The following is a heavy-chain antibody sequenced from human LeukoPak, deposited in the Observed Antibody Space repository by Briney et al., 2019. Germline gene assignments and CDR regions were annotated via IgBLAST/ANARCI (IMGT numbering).Heavy chain of an antibody. V-gene: IGHV3-53*01. CDR1: GFTVSSNY. CDR3: TSGYMIVVVNDY. J-gene: IGHJ4*02. D-gene: IGHD3-22*01. Sequence: GGSLRLSCAASGFTVSSNYMSWVRQAPGKGLEWVSVIYSGGSTYYADSVKGRFTISRDNSKNTLYLQMNSLRAEDTAVYYCTSGYMIVVVNDYWGQGTLVTVSS. CDR2: IYSGGST.